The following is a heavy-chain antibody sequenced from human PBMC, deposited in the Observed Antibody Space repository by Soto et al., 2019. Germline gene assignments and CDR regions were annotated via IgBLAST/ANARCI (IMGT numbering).Heavy chain of an antibody. J-gene: IGHJ4*02. Sequence: GESLKISCKGSGYSFTSYWIGWVRQMPGKGLEWMGIIYPGDSDTRYSPSFQGQVTISADKSISTAYLQWSSLKASDTAMYYCARQHHAIHIPYYFDYWGQGTLVTVSS. V-gene: IGHV5-51*01. D-gene: IGHD2-21*01. CDR3: ARQHHAIHIPYYFDY. CDR1: GYSFTSYW. CDR2: IYPGDSDT.